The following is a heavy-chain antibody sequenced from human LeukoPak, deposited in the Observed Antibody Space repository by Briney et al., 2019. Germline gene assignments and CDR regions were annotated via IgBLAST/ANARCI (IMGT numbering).Heavy chain of an antibody. J-gene: IGHJ4*02. CDR1: GYTFTDYY. V-gene: IGHV1-2*02. CDR3: ARDRGVTTDLDY. Sequence: ASVKVSCKASGYTFTDYYMHWVRQAPGQGLEWMGWINPNSGGTNYAQKFQGGVTMTRDTSISTAYMELSSLRSDDTAVYYCARDRGVTTDLDYWGQGTLVTVSS. CDR2: INPNSGGT. D-gene: IGHD4-17*01.